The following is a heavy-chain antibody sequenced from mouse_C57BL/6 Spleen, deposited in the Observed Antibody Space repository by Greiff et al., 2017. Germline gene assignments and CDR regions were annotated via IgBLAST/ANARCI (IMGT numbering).Heavy chain of an antibody. J-gene: IGHJ3*01. CDR1: GYTFTDYN. Sequence: EVKLMESGPELVKPGASVKMSCKASGYTFTDYNMHWVKQSHGKSLEWIGYINPNNGGTSYNQKFKGKATLTVNKSSSTAYMELRSLTSEDSAVYYCARWNIYYGYDAHWDWGQGTLVTVSA. CDR3: ARWNIYYGYDAHWD. V-gene: IGHV1-22*01. CDR2: INPNNGGT. D-gene: IGHD2-2*01.